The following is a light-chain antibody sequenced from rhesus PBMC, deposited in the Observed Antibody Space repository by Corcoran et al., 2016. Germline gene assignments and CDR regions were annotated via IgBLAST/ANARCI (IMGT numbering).Light chain of an antibody. CDR1: QSVSSY. J-gene: IGKJ2*01. CDR2: GAS. CDR3: YQHSSGYS. V-gene: IGKV3-10*01. Sequence: QVILTQSPATLSLSPGERATLSCRASQSVSSYLAWYQQKPGQAPRLLIYGASSRATGIPDRFSGSGSGTDGTITISSLEPEDVGVYHCYQHSSGYSFGQGTKVEIK.